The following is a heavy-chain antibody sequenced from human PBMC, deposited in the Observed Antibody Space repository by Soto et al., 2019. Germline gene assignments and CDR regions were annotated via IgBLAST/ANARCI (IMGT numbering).Heavy chain of an antibody. J-gene: IGHJ3*01. Sequence: DVQLVESGGGLIQPGESLRLSCAAFGLTVSGKKYVSWVRHAPGRGLEWVSAPYDVDGTYYADSVKGRFTTSRDSSKTTVYLQLNGLRPDDTAVDYCASWYEREQAYDAWGQGTTVTVSS. CDR3: ASWYEREQAYDA. D-gene: IGHD1-1*01. CDR1: GLTVSGKKY. V-gene: IGHV3-53*01. CDR2: PYDVDGT.